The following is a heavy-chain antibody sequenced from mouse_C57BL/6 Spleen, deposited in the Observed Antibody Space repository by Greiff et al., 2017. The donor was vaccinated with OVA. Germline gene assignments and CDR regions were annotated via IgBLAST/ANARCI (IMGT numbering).Heavy chain of an antibody. Sequence: EVNVVESGGGLVKPGGSLKLSCAASGFTFSSYAMSWVRQTPEKRLEWVATISDGGSYTYYPDNVKGRFTISRDNAKNNLYLQMSHLKSEDTAMYYCAREGNGNWFAYWGQGTLVTVSA. CDR2: ISDGGSYT. V-gene: IGHV5-4*01. CDR1: GFTFSSYA. CDR3: AREGNGNWFAY. D-gene: IGHD2-1*01. J-gene: IGHJ3*01.